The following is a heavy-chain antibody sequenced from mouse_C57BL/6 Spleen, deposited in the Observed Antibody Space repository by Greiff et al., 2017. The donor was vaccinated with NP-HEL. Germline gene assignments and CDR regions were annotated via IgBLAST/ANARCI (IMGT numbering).Heavy chain of an antibody. J-gene: IGHJ3*01. CDR3: ARDYGSSYLFFAY. V-gene: IGHV1-69*01. CDR1: GYTFTSYW. Sequence: QVQLQQPGAELVMPGASVKLSCKASGYTFTSYWMHWVKRRPGQGLEWIGEIDPSDSYTNYNQKFKGKSTLTVDKSSSTAYMQLSSLTSEDSAVYYCARDYGSSYLFFAYWGQGTLVTVSA. CDR2: IDPSDSYT. D-gene: IGHD1-1*01.